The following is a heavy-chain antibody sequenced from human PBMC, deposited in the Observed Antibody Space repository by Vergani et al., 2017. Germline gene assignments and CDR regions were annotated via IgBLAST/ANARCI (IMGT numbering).Heavy chain of an antibody. CDR3: ASIARAPTRRNPPPDY. V-gene: IGHV4-28*02. Sequence: KESGPTLIKPTQNLTLTCTFSGFSLDTGGVGVGWIRQAPGMGLEWIGEVNHGGSTNYNPSLKSRVSISVDTSKNQFSLQLTSVTAADSALYFCASIARAPTRRNPPPDYWGQGILVTVSS. J-gene: IGHJ4*02. CDR1: GFSLDTGGVG. D-gene: IGHD3-16*02. CDR2: VNHGGST.